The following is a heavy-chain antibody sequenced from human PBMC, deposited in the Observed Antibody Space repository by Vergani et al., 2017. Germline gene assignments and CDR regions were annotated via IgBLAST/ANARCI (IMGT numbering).Heavy chain of an antibody. J-gene: IGHJ4*02. Sequence: EVQLVESGGGLVQPGGSLRLSCAASGFTFSSYSMNWVRQAPGKGLEWVSYISSSSSTIYYADSVKGRFTISRDNAKNSLYLQMNSQRAEDTAVYYCARGLVVGDDYWGQGTLVTVSS. CDR1: GFTFSSYS. V-gene: IGHV3-48*01. CDR3: ARGLVVGDDY. D-gene: IGHD3-22*01. CDR2: ISSSSSTI.